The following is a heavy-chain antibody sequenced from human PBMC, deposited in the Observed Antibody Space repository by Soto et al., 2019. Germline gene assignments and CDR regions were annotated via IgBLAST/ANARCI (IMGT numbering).Heavy chain of an antibody. CDR2: IYHSVST. CDR3: ARGPPIFY. CDR1: SGSISSGGYS. V-gene: IGHV4-30-2*01. J-gene: IGHJ4*02. Sequence: TLSPTCAGSSGSISSGGYSWSWIRQPPGKGLEWIGYIYHSVSTYYNPSLKSRVTISVDRSKNQFSLKLSSVTAADTAVYYCARGPPIFYWGQGTLVTVSS. D-gene: IGHD3-9*01.